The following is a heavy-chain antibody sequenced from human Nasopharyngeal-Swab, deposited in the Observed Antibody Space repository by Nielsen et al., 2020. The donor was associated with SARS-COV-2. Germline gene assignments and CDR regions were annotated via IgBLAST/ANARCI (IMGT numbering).Heavy chain of an antibody. D-gene: IGHD4-17*01. J-gene: IGHJ3*02. CDR3: ARSTYGDADDAFDI. CDR2: ISSSSSYT. V-gene: IGHV3-11*03. Sequence: SLKIACAASGFTFSDYYMSWIRQAPGKGLEWVSYISSSSSYTNYADSVKGRFTISRDNAKNSLYLQMNSLRAEDTAVYYCARSTYGDADDAFDIWGQGTMVTVSS. CDR1: GFTFSDYY.